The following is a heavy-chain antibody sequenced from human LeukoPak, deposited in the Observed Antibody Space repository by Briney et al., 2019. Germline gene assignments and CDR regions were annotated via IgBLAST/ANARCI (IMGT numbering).Heavy chain of an antibody. Sequence: PGGSLRLSCAASGFTFSSYGMHWVRQAPGKGLEWVAFIRYDGSNKYYADSVKGRFTISRDNSKNTLYLQMNSLRAEDTAVYYCAKTLSSYAGSDYWGQGTLVTVSS. J-gene: IGHJ4*02. V-gene: IGHV3-30*02. D-gene: IGHD4-23*01. CDR3: AKTLSSYAGSDY. CDR2: IRYDGSNK. CDR1: GFTFSSYG.